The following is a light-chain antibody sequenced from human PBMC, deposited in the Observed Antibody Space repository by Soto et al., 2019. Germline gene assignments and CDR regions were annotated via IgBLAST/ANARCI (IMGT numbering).Light chain of an antibody. CDR1: QSISSK. CDR2: GAS. Sequence: EIVMTQSPATLSVSPGERATLSCRASQSISSKLAWYHQKPGQAPRLLIYGASTRATGVPPTFSGSGSGTAVTLPISSLLSADVAADYCQQYNICCSITFGQGTQLEIK. J-gene: IGKJ5*01. V-gene: IGKV3-15*01. CDR3: QQYNICCSIT.